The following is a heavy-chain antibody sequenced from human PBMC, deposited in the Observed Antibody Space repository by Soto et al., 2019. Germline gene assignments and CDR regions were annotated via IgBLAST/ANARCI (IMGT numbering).Heavy chain of an antibody. D-gene: IGHD2-8*01. J-gene: IGHJ6*02. CDR1: GINFSSYG. CDR2: IWYDGSNK. V-gene: IGHV3-33*01. Sequence: GWPLRLSCAASGINFSSYGMHWVHQAPGNGLEWVANIWYDGSNKYYADSVKVRFTISRDNSNYTLYLQINRLRAEETAVYYCARDDCNSPRCFPTLGHCTNGVCYGSYGKDVWGRGTTVTVSS. CDR3: ARDDCNSPRCFPTLGHCTNGVCYGSYGKDV.